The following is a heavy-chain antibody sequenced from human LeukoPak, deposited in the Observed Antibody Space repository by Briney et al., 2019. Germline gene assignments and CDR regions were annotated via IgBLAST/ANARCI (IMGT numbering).Heavy chain of an antibody. CDR2: ISPNSGGT. CDR1: GYTFTGYY. J-gene: IGHJ4*02. V-gene: IGHV1-2*02. CDR3: ARGVVPAASDY. Sequence: GASVKVSCKASGYTFTGYYMHWVRQAPGQGLEWMGWISPNSGGTKYAQKFQGRVTMTRNTSISTAYMELSSLRSEDTAVYYCARGVVPAASDYWGQGTLVTVSS. D-gene: IGHD2-2*01.